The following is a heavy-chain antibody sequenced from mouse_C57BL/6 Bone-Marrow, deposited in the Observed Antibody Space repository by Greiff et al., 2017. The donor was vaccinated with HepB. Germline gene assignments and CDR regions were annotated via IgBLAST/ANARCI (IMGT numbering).Heavy chain of an antibody. V-gene: IGHV1-15*01. CDR3: TVYYSNYDAMDY. CDR1: GYTFTDYE. Sequence: QVQLQQSGAELVRPGASVTLSCKASGYTFTDYEMHWVKQTPVHGLEWIGAIDPETGGTAYNQKFKGKAILTADKSSSTAYMELRSLTSEDSAVYYCTVYYSNYDAMDYWGQGTSVTVS. D-gene: IGHD2-5*01. J-gene: IGHJ4*01. CDR2: IDPETGGT.